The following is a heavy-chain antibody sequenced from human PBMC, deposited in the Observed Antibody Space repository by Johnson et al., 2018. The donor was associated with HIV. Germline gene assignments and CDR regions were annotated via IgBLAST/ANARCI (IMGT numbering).Heavy chain of an antibody. D-gene: IGHD2-15*01. J-gene: IGHJ3*02. CDR3: RVVGDAFDI. CDR2: ISNDGSNK. CDR1: GFTFNRHG. V-gene: IGHV3-30*03. Sequence: QVQLVESGGGVVQPGRSLRLSCAASGFTFNRHGMHWVRQAPGKGLEWVAAISNDGSNKYYADSVKGRFTISRDNSKNTLSLQMNSLRVYDTAVYYVRVVGDAFDIWGQGTMVTVSS.